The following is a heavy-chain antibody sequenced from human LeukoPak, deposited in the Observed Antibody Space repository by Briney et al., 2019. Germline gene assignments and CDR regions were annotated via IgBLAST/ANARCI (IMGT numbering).Heavy chain of an antibody. J-gene: IGHJ5*02. CDR1: GGSFSGYY. V-gene: IGHV4-34*01. Sequence: PSETLFLTCAVYGGSFSGYYWSWIRQPPGKGLEWIGEINHSGSTNYNPSLKSRVTISRDTPKNQFSLKLSPVTAADTAVYYCARVGIAATPSPWGQGTLVTVSS. CDR3: ARVGIAATPSP. D-gene: IGHD6-13*01. CDR2: INHSGST.